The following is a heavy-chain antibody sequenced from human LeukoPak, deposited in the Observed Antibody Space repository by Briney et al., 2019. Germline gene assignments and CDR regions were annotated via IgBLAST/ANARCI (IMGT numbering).Heavy chain of an antibody. Sequence: PSETLSLTCTVPVGSRSSYYWSWIRQRPGKGLERIGYIYTSGSTNYNPSLRSRVTISVDTSKHQFSLKLSSVTAADTAVYYCPRRRSWFDPWGQGTLVTVSS. CDR1: VGSRSSYY. CDR2: IYTSGST. V-gene: IGHV4-4*09. J-gene: IGHJ5*02. CDR3: PRRRSWFDP.